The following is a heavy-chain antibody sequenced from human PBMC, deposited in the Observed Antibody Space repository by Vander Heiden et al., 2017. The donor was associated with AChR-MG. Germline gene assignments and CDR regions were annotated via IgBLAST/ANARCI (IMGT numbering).Heavy chain of an antibody. Sequence: EVQPLETGGGLVQPGGSPRPPRAASGFTFGSHAMDWVRQAPGKGLEWVSAISGSGGSTYYADSVKGRFTISRDNSKNTLYLQMNSLRAEDTAVYYCAKVWGGPGGYWGQGTLVTVSS. CDR1: GFTFGSHA. J-gene: IGHJ4*02. V-gene: IGHV3-23*01. CDR3: AKVWGGPGGY. CDR2: ISGSGGST. D-gene: IGHD2-15*01.